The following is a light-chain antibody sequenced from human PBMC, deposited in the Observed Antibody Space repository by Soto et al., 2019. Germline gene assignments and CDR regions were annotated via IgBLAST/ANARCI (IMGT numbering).Light chain of an antibody. Sequence: IQLTQSPSSLSASVGDRVTTTCRASQGISSYLAWYQQKPGKAPKVLIYEASSLQSGVPSRFSGSGSGTDFTLTITSLQPEDLATYYCQQSYNTPRTFGQGTKVDIK. CDR3: QQSYNTPRT. J-gene: IGKJ1*01. V-gene: IGKV1-39*01. CDR1: QGISSY. CDR2: EAS.